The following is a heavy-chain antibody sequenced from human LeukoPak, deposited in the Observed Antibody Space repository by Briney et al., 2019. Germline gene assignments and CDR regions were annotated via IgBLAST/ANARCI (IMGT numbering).Heavy chain of an antibody. J-gene: IGHJ4*02. D-gene: IGHD3-10*01. V-gene: IGHV3-30*02. CDR3: ARQGSYYGYFDY. CDR1: GFTFSSYG. CDR2: IRYDGSNK. Sequence: PGGSLRLSCAASGFTFSSYGMHWVRQAPGKGLEWVAFIRYDGSNKYYADSVKGRFTISRDNSKNTLYLQMNSLRAEDTAVYYCARQGSYYGYFDYWGQGTLVTVSS.